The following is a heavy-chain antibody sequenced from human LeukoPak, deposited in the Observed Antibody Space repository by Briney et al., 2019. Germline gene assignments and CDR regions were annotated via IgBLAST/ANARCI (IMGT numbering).Heavy chain of an antibody. J-gene: IGHJ6*03. Sequence: XWIGRIYTSGSTNYNPSLKSRVPMSVDTSKNQFSLKLSSVTAADTAVYYCARSFSSGWYDHYYYYMDVWGKGTTVTVSS. D-gene: IGHD6-19*01. V-gene: IGHV4-59*10. CDR3: ARSFSSGWYDHYYYYMDV. CDR2: IYTSGST.